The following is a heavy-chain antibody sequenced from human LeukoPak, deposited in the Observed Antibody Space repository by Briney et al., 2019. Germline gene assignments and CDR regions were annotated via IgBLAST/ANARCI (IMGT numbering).Heavy chain of an antibody. V-gene: IGHV3-48*04. Sequence: PGGSLRLSCAASGFTFSSYSMNWVRQAPGKGLEWVSYISSSSSTIYYADSVKGRFTISRDNAKNSLYLQMNNLRAEDTAVYYCAELGITMIGGVWGKGTTVTISS. D-gene: IGHD3-10*02. CDR1: GFTFSSYS. CDR2: ISSSSSTI. CDR3: AELGITMIGGV. J-gene: IGHJ6*04.